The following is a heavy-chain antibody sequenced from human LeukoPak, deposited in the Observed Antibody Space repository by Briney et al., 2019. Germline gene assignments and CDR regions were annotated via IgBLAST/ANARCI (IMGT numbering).Heavy chain of an antibody. Sequence: PSETLSLTCTVSGGSVSSSSYYWGWIRQPPGEGLEWIGTIYYSGNTYYNPSLQSRVFISIDTSKNQFSLNLGSVTAPDTAVYYCARTVGTHRFDSWGQGTLVTVSS. J-gene: IGHJ4*02. CDR2: IYYSGNT. V-gene: IGHV4-39*01. CDR3: ARTVGTHRFDS. D-gene: IGHD4-23*01. CDR1: GGSVSSSSYY.